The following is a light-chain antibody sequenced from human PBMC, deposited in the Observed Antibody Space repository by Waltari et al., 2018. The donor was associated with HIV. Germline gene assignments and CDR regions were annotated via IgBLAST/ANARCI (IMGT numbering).Light chain of an antibody. CDR3: QAWDNNTWM. Sequence: SYELIQPPSVSVSPGQTASITCSGDKLGEKYPCWYQQRPGQSPVLVIYHDTKRPSGIPERFSASKSGNTATLTISGTQVMDEAHYYCQAWDNNTWMFGGGTKLTVL. CDR2: HDT. J-gene: IGLJ3*02. V-gene: IGLV3-1*01. CDR1: KLGEKY.